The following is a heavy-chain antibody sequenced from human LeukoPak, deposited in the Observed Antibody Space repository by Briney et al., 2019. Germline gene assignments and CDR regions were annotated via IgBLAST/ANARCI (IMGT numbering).Heavy chain of an antibody. D-gene: IGHD2-21*02. V-gene: IGHV3-48*02. CDR1: GFSFSSYS. CDR3: AKDRGDYRVRYFFDY. J-gene: IGHJ4*02. Sequence: GGSLRLSCAASGFSFSSYSMNWVRQAPGKGLEWVSYIVDSSSTIYYADSVKGRFTISRDNAKNSLYLQMNSLRDEDTAVYYCAKDRGDYRVRYFFDYWGQGTLVTVSS. CDR2: IVDSSSTI.